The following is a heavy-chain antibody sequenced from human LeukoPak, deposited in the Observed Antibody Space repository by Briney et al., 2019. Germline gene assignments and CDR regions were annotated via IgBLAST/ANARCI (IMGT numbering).Heavy chain of an antibody. CDR1: GYPLNNAYY. CDR2: LYHPDST. Sequence: SETLSLTCGVSGYPLNNAYYWVWIRQPPGKGLEWIGSLYHPDSTYYNPSLKSRVTMSVDTSGNQFSLRLSFVTAADTAVYYCARQYDSYFYYYLDLWGTGTTVTVSS. V-gene: IGHV4-38-2*01. D-gene: IGHD2-2*01. J-gene: IGHJ6*03. CDR3: ARQYDSYFYYYLDL.